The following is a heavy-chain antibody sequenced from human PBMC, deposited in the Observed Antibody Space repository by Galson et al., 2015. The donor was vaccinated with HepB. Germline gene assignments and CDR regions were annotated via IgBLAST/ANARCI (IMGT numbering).Heavy chain of an antibody. CDR3: ARVSTSAPYGMDV. V-gene: IGHV3-72*01. J-gene: IGHJ6*02. CDR2: TRNKANSYTT. CDR1: GFTFSDHY. Sequence: SLRLSCAASGFTFSDHYMDWVRQAPGKGLEWVGRTRNKANSYTTEYAASVKGRFTISRDDSKNSLYLQMNSLKTEDTAVYYCARVSTSAPYGMDVWGQGTTVTVSS.